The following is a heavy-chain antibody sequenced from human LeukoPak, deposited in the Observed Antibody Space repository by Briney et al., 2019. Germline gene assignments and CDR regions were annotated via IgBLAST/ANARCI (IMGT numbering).Heavy chain of an antibody. CDR2: IWYDGSNK. J-gene: IGHJ6*02. V-gene: IGHV3-33*01. Sequence: GGSLRLSCAASGFTFSSYGMHWVRQAPGKGLEWVAVIWYDGSNKYYADSVKGRFTISRDNSKNTLYLQMNSPRAEDTAVYYCARAAATSRYGMDVWGQGTTVTVSS. CDR1: GFTFSSYG. D-gene: IGHD6-25*01. CDR3: ARAAATSRYGMDV.